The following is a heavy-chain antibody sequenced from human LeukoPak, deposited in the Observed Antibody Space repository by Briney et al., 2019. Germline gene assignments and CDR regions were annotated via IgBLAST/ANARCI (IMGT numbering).Heavy chain of an antibody. CDR2: IGADGKTI. D-gene: IGHD6-13*01. J-gene: IGHJ4*02. CDR3: AREGLGAAAGTFDY. Sequence: GGSLRLSCAASGFTFSSYSMSWVRQAPGKGLEWVAVIGADGKTIVYADSVKGRFTISRDNSKNTLYLQMNSLRAEDTAVYYCAREGLGAAAGTFDYWGQGTLVTVSS. V-gene: IGHV3-23*01. CDR1: GFTFSSYS.